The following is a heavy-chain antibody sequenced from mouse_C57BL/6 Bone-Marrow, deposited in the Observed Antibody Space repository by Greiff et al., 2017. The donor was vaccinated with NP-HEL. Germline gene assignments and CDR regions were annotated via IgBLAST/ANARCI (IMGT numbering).Heavy chain of an antibody. Sequence: QVQLQQSGAELVRPGASVKLSCKASGYTFTDYYINWVKQRPGQGLEWIARIYPGSGNTYSNETFKGKATLTAEKSSSTAYMQLSSLTSEDSAVYFCARDYGSNYWYFDVWGTGTTVTVSS. D-gene: IGHD1-1*01. CDR1: GYTFTDYY. CDR2: IYPGSGNT. CDR3: ARDYGSNYWYFDV. J-gene: IGHJ1*03. V-gene: IGHV1-76*01.